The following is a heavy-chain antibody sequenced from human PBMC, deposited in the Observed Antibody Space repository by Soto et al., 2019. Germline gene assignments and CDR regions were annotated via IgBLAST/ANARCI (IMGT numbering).Heavy chain of an antibody. CDR3: VAGGVYSWYT. J-gene: IGHJ5*02. D-gene: IGHD2-8*01. V-gene: IGHV4-30-2*01. Sequence: PSETLSLTCDVSGDTISTGGYTWAWIRQPPGKALEWIGHTYHSGNPHYNPSLKSRSTISVDKSKNQFSLRLTSVTAADTAVYYCVAGGVYSWYTWGQGTLVTVSS. CDR2: TYHSGNP. CDR1: GDTISTGGYT.